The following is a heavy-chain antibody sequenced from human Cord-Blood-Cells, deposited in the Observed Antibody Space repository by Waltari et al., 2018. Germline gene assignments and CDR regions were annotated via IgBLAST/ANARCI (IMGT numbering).Heavy chain of an antibody. Sequence: QVQLQQWGAGLLKPSETLSLTCAVYGGSFSGYYWSWIRQPPGKGLEWIGEIKHSGSTNYNPSLKSRVTISVDTSKNQFSLKLSSVTAADTAVYYCARGKDDILTGNAFDIWGQGTMVTDSS. CDR3: ARGKDDILTGNAFDI. D-gene: IGHD3-9*01. CDR1: GGSFSGYY. V-gene: IGHV4-34*01. CDR2: IKHSGST. J-gene: IGHJ3*02.